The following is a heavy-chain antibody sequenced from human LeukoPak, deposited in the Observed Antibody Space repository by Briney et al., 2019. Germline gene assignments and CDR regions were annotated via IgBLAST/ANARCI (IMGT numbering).Heavy chain of an antibody. CDR2: IRGSGGST. CDR3: AKSAIHIVVVIDDYYYFDY. V-gene: IGHV3-23*01. J-gene: IGHJ4*02. CDR1: GFTFSSYA. Sequence: GSLRLSCAASGFTFSSYAMSWVRQAPGKGLEWVSAIRGSGGSTYYADSVKGRFTISRDNSKNTLYLQMNSLRAEDTAVYYCAKSAIHIVVVIDDYYYFDYWGQGTLVTVSS. D-gene: IGHD3-22*01.